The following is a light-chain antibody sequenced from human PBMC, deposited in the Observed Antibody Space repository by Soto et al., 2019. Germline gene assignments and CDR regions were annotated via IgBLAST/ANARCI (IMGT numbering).Light chain of an antibody. CDR2: DVT. CDR3: SSYTSSFTLV. V-gene: IGLV2-14*01. Sequence: QSALTQPASVSGSPGQSITISCTGTSSDVGAYNYVSWYQQHPGKVPKVMIYDVTSRPSGVSHRFSGSKSGNTASLTISGLQAEDEAHYYCSSYTSSFTLVFGTGTKVTVL. CDR1: SSDVGAYNY. J-gene: IGLJ1*01.